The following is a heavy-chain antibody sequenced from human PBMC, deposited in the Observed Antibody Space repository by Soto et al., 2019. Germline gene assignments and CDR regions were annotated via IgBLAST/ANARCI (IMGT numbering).Heavy chain of an antibody. V-gene: IGHV1-18*01. D-gene: IGHD2-2*01. J-gene: IGHJ6*02. CDR1: GYTFTSYV. CDR3: ASNIVVVPAAKFGMDV. Sequence: QVQLVQSGAEVKKPGASVKVSCKASGYTFTSYVISWVRQAPGQGLEWMGWISAYNGNTNYAQQLQGRVTMTTDTSTSTAYMELRSLRSDDTAVYYCASNIVVVPAAKFGMDVWGQGTTVTVSS. CDR2: ISAYNGNT.